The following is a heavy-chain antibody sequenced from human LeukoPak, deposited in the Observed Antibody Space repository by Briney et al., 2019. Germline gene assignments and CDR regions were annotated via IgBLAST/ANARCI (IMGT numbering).Heavy chain of an antibody. CDR3: TTDLYSYVILTGSIYFDY. CDR1: GFTFSNAW. D-gene: IGHD3-9*01. J-gene: IGHJ4*02. CDR2: IKSKTDGGTT. Sequence: GGSLRLSCAASGFTFSNAWMSWVRQAPGKGLEWVGRIKSKTDGGTTDYAAPVKGRFTISRDDSKNTLYLQMNSLKTEDTAVYYCTTDLYSYVILTGSIYFDYWGQGTLVTVSS. V-gene: IGHV3-15*01.